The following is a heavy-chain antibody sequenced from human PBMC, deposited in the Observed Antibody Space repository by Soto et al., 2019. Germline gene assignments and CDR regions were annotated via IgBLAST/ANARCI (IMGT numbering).Heavy chain of an antibody. CDR3: ANQDYMYYFDY. D-gene: IGHD4-4*01. V-gene: IGHV3-23*01. Sequence: GESLKISCAASGFTFSSYAMSWVRQAPGKGLEWVSAISGSGGSTYYADSVKGRFTISRDNSKNTLYLQMNSLRAEDTAVYYCANQDYMYYFDYWGQGTLVTVSS. CDR2: ISGSGGST. J-gene: IGHJ4*02. CDR1: GFTFSSYA.